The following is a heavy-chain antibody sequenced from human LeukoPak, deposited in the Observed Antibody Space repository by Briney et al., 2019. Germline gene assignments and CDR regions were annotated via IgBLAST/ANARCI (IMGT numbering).Heavy chain of an antibody. V-gene: IGHV3-21*01. Sequence: MSGGSLRLSCAASGFTFSTYSMNWVRQAPGKGLEWLSSISSGGMWIYYADSLKGRFTISRDNAKNSLSLQMNSLRADDTAIYYCARWSRVDSYYMDVWGKGTTVTVSS. CDR2: ISSGGMWI. CDR3: ARWSRVDSYYMDV. J-gene: IGHJ6*03. CDR1: GFTFSTYS. D-gene: IGHD1-26*01.